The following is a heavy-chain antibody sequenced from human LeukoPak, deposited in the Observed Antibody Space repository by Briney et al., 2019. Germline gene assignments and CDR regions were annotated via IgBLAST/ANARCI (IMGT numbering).Heavy chain of an antibody. CDR2: INHSGST. D-gene: IGHD5-12*01. J-gene: IGHJ4*02. Sequence: PSEALSLTCAVYGGSFSGYYWSWIRQPPGKGLEWIGEINHSGSTNYNPSLKSRVTISVDRSKNQFSLKLSSVTAADTAVYYCARSYSGYDSGPGGFDYWGQGTLVTVSS. V-gene: IGHV4-34*01. CDR3: ARSYSGYDSGPGGFDY. CDR1: GGSFSGYY.